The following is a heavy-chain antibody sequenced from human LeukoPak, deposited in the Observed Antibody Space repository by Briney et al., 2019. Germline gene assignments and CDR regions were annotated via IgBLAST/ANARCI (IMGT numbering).Heavy chain of an antibody. Sequence: ASVKVSCKASGYTFTGYYMHWVRQAPGQGLEWMGWINPNSGGTNYVQKFQGRVTMTRDTSISTAYMELSSLRSEDTAVYYCARGHRGYDILTGYYPHWYFDLWGRGTLVTVSS. CDR2: INPNSGGT. V-gene: IGHV1-2*02. J-gene: IGHJ2*01. CDR3: ARGHRGYDILTGYYPHWYFDL. CDR1: GYTFTGYY. D-gene: IGHD3-9*01.